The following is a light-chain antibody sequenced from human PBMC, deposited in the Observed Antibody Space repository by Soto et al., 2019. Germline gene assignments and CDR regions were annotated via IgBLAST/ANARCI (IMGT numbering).Light chain of an antibody. Sequence: QSALTQPRSVSGSPGQSVTISCTGTSSDVGGYKYVSWYQQYPGKVPKLMIYEVYKRPSGVPDRFSGSKSANTASLTVSGLQSEDEADYYCSAYAGSNSFVVFGGGTKLTVL. CDR1: SSDVGGYKY. CDR3: SAYAGSNSFVV. CDR2: EVY. V-gene: IGLV2-11*01. J-gene: IGLJ2*01.